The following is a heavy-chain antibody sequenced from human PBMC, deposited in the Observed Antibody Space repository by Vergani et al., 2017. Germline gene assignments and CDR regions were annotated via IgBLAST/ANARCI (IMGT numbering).Heavy chain of an antibody. Sequence: QVQLVESGGGVVQPGGSLRLSCAASGFTFSSYGMHWVRQAPGKGLEWVAFIRYDGSNKYYTDSVKGRFTISRDNSENTLYLQMNSLRAEDTAVYYCANSGDDSYYYGIDVWGQGTTVTVSS. J-gene: IGHJ6*02. CDR2: IRYDGSNK. V-gene: IGHV3-30*02. CDR1: GFTFSSYG. D-gene: IGHD3-10*01. CDR3: ANSGDDSYYYGIDV.